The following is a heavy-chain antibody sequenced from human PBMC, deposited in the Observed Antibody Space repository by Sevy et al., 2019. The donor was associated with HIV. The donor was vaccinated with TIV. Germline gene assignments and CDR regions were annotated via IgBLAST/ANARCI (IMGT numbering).Heavy chain of an antibody. V-gene: IGHV3-7*01. CDR2: IKQDGSEK. J-gene: IGHJ6*02. Sequence: GGSLRLSCAASGFTFNSYWMSWVRQAPGEGLEWVANIKQDGSEKYYVDSVKGRFTISGDNSQNSLFLQMNTLRAEDTAVYYCAREGSPYDTYYYYYGMDVWGQGTTVTVSS. CDR3: AREGSPYDTYYYYYGMDV. D-gene: IGHD5-12*01. CDR1: GFTFNSYW.